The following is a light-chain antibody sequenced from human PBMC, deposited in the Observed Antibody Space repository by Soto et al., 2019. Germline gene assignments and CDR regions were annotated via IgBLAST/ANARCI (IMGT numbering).Light chain of an antibody. Sequence: DIQMTQSPSTLSGSVGDRVTITCRASQTISSWLAWYQQKPGKAPKLLIYDASSLESGVPSGFSGSGSGTEFTLTISSLQPDGFATYYCQQYNSYPWTFGQGTKV. CDR1: QTISSW. J-gene: IGKJ1*01. V-gene: IGKV1-5*01. CDR2: DAS. CDR3: QQYNSYPWT.